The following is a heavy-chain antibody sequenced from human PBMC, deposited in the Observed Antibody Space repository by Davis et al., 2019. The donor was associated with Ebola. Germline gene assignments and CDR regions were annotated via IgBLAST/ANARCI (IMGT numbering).Heavy chain of an antibody. CDR1: GASISHYY. CDR3: SRHGNNWGTPES. J-gene: IGHJ5*02. Sequence: SETLSLTCTVSGASISHYYWSWIRQPPGKGLEWIGYIYTSGNIKYSSSLTSRVTISLDTSKNQFSLTLSSVTAADTAVYFCSRHGNNWGTPESWGQGTLVTVSS. D-gene: IGHD7-27*01. CDR2: IYTSGNI. V-gene: IGHV4-4*08.